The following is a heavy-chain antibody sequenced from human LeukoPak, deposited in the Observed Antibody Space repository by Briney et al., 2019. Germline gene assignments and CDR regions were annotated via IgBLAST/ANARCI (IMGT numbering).Heavy chain of an antibody. J-gene: IGHJ4*02. D-gene: IGHD2-2*01. CDR1: GGSISSSSYY. CDR2: IYYSGST. V-gene: IGHV4-39*07. CDR3: ARVRSDCSSTSCYAGSDY. Sequence: SETLSLTCTVSGGSISSSSYYWGWIRQPPGKGLEWIGSIYYSGSTYYNPSLKSRVTISVDTSKNQFSLKLSSVTAADTAVYYCARVRSDCSSTSCYAGSDYWGQGTLVTVSS.